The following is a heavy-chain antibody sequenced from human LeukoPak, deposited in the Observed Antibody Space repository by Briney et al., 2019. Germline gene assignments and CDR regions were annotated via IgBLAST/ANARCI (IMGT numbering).Heavy chain of an antibody. CDR2: IYYSGSS. D-gene: IGHD1-1*01. Sequence: PSETLSLTCTVSGGSITGYYWNWIRQPPGKGLEWIGYIYYSGSSNYNPSLKSRVTMSVDTSKNHFSLKLSSVTAADTAVYYCASGFRGQLGYFDYWGQGTLVTVSS. V-gene: IGHV4-59*01. CDR1: GGSITGYY. J-gene: IGHJ4*02. CDR3: ASGFRGQLGYFDY.